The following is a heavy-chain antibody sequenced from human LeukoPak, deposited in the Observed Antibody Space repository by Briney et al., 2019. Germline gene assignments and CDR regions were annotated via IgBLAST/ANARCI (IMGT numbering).Heavy chain of an antibody. CDR1: GYTFTGYY. D-gene: IGHD2-2*01. CDR2: INPNSGGT. CDR3: ARANALYCSSTSCLFDY. V-gene: IGHV1-2*02. Sequence: ASVKVSCKASGYTFTGYYMHWVRQAPGQGLEWMAWINPNSGGTYYAQNFHDRITMTRDTSISTAYMVLSRLRSDDTAIYYCARANALYCSSTSCLFDYWGQGTLVTVSS. J-gene: IGHJ4*02.